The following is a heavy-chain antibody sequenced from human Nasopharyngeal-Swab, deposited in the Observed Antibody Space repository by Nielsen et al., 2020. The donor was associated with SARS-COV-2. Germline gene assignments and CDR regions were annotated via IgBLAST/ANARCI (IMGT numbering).Heavy chain of an antibody. V-gene: IGHV3-9*01. Sequence: GGSLRLSCVASGFTYDDYAMHWVRQAPGKGLEWVSGITWNSGVAYTDSVKGRFTISRDNARNSLYLQMNSLRTEDTAFYYCTKGRADYSNPSFDNWGQGNLVTVSS. D-gene: IGHD4-11*01. CDR1: GFTYDDYA. CDR2: ITWNSGV. CDR3: TKGRADYSNPSFDN. J-gene: IGHJ4*02.